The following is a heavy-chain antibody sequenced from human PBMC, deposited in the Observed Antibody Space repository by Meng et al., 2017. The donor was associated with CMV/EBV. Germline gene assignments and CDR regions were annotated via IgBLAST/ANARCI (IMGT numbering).Heavy chain of an antibody. CDR3: ARDRIAAAGTPVGYYYGMDV. Sequence: RGSLRLSCAASGFTFSSYSMNWVRQAPGKGLEWVSSISSSSSYIYYADSVKGRFTISRDNAKNSLYLQMNSPRAEDTAVYYCARDRIAAAGTPVGYYYGMDVWGQGTTVTVSS. CDR1: GFTFSSYS. J-gene: IGHJ6*02. CDR2: ISSSSSYI. D-gene: IGHD6-13*01. V-gene: IGHV3-21*01.